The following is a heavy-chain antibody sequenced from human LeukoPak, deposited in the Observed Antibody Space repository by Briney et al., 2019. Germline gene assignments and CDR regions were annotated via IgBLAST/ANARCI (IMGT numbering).Heavy chain of an antibody. CDR1: GFTFSSYW. J-gene: IGHJ3*02. CDR3: ARDLAYCGGDCYSTGAFDI. V-gene: IGHV3-7*01. Sequence: GGSLRLSCAASGFTFSSYWMSWVRQAPGKGLEWVANIKQDGSEKYYVDSVKGRFTISRDNAKNSLYLQMNSLRAEDTAVYYCARDLAYCGGDCYSTGAFDIWGQGTMVTVSS. CDR2: IKQDGSEK. D-gene: IGHD2-21*02.